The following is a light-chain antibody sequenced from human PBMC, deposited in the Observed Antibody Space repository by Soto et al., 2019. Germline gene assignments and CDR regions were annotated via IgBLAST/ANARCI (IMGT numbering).Light chain of an antibody. CDR3: QQFNSYPLT. CDR2: DAS. V-gene: IGKV1-13*02. J-gene: IGKJ4*01. Sequence: AIQLTQSPSSLSASVGDRVTITCRASQGISSALAWYQQKPGKAPQLLIYDASTLQCGVPSRFSGSGSGTDFTLTIIYLQPEDFATYYCQQFNSYPLTFGGGTKVEI. CDR1: QGISSA.